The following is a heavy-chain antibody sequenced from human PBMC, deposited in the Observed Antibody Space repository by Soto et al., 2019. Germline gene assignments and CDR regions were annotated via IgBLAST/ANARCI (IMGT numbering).Heavy chain of an antibody. V-gene: IGHV3-74*01. CDR3: VRDSHGDY. CDR1: GFTFSNYW. Sequence: EVQLVESGGGLVQPGGSLRLSCAGSGFTFSNYWMHWVRQAPGKGLEWVSRIDHDGPTDYADSVRGRFTISRDNAENTLYLQMNRLRPEDTAVYYCVRDSHGDYWGQGTLVPVSS. CDR2: IDHDGPT. J-gene: IGHJ4*02.